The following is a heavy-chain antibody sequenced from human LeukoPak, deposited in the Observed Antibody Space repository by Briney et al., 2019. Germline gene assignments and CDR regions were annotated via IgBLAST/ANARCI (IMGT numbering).Heavy chain of an antibody. J-gene: IGHJ6*02. Sequence: GGSLRLSCAASGFTFSSYWMSWVRQAPGKGLEWVSAISGSGGSTYYADSVKGRFTISRDNSKNTLYLQMNSLRAEDTAVYYCAKAGNSSSPDYYYYGMDVWGQGTTVTVSS. D-gene: IGHD6-6*01. CDR1: GFTFSSYW. V-gene: IGHV3-23*01. CDR2: ISGSGGST. CDR3: AKAGNSSSPDYYYYGMDV.